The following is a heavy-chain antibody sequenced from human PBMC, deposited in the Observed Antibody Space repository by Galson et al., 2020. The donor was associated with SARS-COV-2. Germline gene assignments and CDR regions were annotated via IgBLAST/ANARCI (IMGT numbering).Heavy chain of an antibody. V-gene: IGHV3-30*18. CDR3: AKSATGSSHWFGQSIGGSGGIDS. CDR1: GFTFSRYD. CDR2: LSYDGPNK. Sequence: GGSLRLSCAASGFTFSRYDMHWVRPAPGKGLEWMTHLSYDGPNKSYANSVKGRFTISRDNSKNTLSLKMNSLRAEDTAVYYCAKSATGSSHWFGQSIGGSGGIDSWGQGTLVTVSS. D-gene: IGHD3-10*01. J-gene: IGHJ4*02.